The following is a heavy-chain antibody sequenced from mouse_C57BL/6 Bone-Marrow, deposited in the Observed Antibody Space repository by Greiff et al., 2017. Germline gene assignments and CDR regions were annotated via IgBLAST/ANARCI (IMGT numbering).Heavy chain of an antibody. Sequence: DVMLVESGGGLVKPGGSLKLSCAASGFTFSSYTMSWVRQTPEKRLEWVATISGGGGNTYYPDSVKGRFTISRDNAKNTLYLQMSSLRSEDTALYYCASQLGLFYWYFDVWGTGTTVTVSS. V-gene: IGHV5-9*01. CDR2: ISGGGGNT. CDR3: ASQLGLFYWYFDV. J-gene: IGHJ1*03. D-gene: IGHD4-1*01. CDR1: GFTFSSYT.